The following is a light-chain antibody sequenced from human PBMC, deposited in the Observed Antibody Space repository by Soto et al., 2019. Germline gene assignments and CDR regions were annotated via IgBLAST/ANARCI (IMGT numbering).Light chain of an antibody. Sequence: QSALTQPASVSGSPGQSITISCTGTSSDVGSYNYVSWYQQRPGQAPKLIIFDVSNRPSGISNRFSGFKSGNTASLTISGLQAEDEADYHCSSYTRDNVVFSGGTQLTVL. CDR2: DVS. J-gene: IGLJ2*01. CDR3: SSYTRDNVV. CDR1: SSDVGSYNY. V-gene: IGLV2-14*01.